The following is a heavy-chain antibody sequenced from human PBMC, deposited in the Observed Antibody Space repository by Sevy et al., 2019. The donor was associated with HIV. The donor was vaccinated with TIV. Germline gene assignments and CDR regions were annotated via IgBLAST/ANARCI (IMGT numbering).Heavy chain of an antibody. V-gene: IGHV3-33*06. CDR2: IWYDGSNK. CDR1: GFTFISYG. CDR3: AKGACSGGSCYWGGDYYYYMDV. D-gene: IGHD2-15*01. Sequence: GGSLRLSCAASGFTFISYGMHWVRQAPGKGLEWVAVIWYDGSNKYYADSVKGRFTISRDNSKNTLYLQMNSLRAEDTAVYYCAKGACSGGSCYWGGDYYYYMDVWGKGTTVTVSS. J-gene: IGHJ6*03.